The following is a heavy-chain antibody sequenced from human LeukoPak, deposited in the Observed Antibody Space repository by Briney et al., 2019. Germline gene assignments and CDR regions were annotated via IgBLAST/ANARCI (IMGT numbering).Heavy chain of an antibody. D-gene: IGHD3-16*02. J-gene: IGHJ2*01. V-gene: IGHV4-34*01. Sequence: SETLSLTCAVYGGSFSGYYWSWIRQPPGKGLEWIGEINHSGSTNYNPSLKSRVTISVDTSKNQFSLKLSSVTAADTAVYYCARRPRDYVWGSYRHWYFDLWGRGTLVTVSS. CDR2: INHSGST. CDR3: ARRPRDYVWGSYRHWYFDL. CDR1: GGSFSGYY.